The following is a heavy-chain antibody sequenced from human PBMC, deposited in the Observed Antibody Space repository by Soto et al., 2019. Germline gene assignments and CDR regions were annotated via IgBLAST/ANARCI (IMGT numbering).Heavy chain of an antibody. D-gene: IGHD3-22*01. CDR3: ARAADYDDSSGYYTHEYFQH. CDR2: ISAYNGNT. Sequence: QVQLVQSGAEVKKPGASVKVSCKASGYTFTSYGISWVRQAPGQGLEWMGWISAYNGNTNYAQKIQGRVTMTTDTSTSTAYMELRSLRSDDTAVYYCARAADYDDSSGYYTHEYFQHWGQGTLVTVSS. CDR1: GYTFTSYG. V-gene: IGHV1-18*01. J-gene: IGHJ1*01.